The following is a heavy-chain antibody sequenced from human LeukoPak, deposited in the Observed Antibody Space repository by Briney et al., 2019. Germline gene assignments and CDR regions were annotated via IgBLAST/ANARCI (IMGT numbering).Heavy chain of an antibody. CDR3: ARASRRGIAAAGLGREFDY. V-gene: IGHV3-30-3*01. D-gene: IGHD6-13*01. J-gene: IGHJ4*02. CDR2: ISYDGSNK. Sequence: GGSLRLSCAASGCTFSSYAMHWVRQAPGKGLEWVAVISYDGSNKYYADSVKGRFTISRDNSKNTLYLQMNSLRAEDTAVYYCARASRRGIAAAGLGREFDYWGQGTLVTVSS. CDR1: GCTFSSYA.